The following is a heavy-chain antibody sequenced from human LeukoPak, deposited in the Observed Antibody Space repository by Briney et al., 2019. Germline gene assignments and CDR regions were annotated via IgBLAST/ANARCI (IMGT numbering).Heavy chain of an antibody. D-gene: IGHD3-22*01. J-gene: IGHJ5*02. CDR3: ARDLDYYDSSGMT. CDR1: GGSISSGGYF. V-gene: IGHV4-30-2*01. CDR2: IYHSGST. Sequence: KASQTLSLTCTVSGGSISSGGYFWSWIRQPPGKGLEWIGYIYHSGSTYYNPSLKSRVTISVDRSKNQFSLKLSSVTAADTAVYYCARDLDYYDSSGMTWGQGTLVTVSS.